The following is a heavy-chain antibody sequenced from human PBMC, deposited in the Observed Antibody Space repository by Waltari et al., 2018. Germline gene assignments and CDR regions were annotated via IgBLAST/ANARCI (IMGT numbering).Heavy chain of an antibody. J-gene: IGHJ6*02. Sequence: EVQIWGSGGGLILPGGSVRLSLSAVSSLARSWVRQAPGKGWGWVAFIGVSGGDTYYADSVKGRFTISRDNSENTMFLQINSLRAEDTAVYFCAKCDSGYDSVERDYYFYGMDVRGQGTTVIVSS. D-gene: IGHD5-12*01. CDR3: AKCDSGYDSVERDYYFYGMDV. V-gene: IGHV3-23*01. CDR1: SSLA. CDR2: IGVSGGDT.